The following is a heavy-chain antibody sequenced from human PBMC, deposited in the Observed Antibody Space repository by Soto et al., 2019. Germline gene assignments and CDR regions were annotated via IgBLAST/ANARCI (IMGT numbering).Heavy chain of an antibody. V-gene: IGHV4-59*08. CDR2: IYYSGST. CDR1: GGSISNYY. Sequence: PSETLSLTCTVSGGSISNYYWSWIRQPPGKGLEWIGYIYYSGSTNYNPSLKSRVTISVDTSKNQFSLRLSSVTAADTAVYYCARLGGSYAVPHFDYWGQGTLVTVSS. CDR3: ARLGGSYAVPHFDY. J-gene: IGHJ4*02. D-gene: IGHD1-26*01.